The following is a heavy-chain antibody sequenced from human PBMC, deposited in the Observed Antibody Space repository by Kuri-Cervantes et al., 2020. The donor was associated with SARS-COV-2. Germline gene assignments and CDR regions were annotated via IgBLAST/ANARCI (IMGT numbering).Heavy chain of an antibody. CDR3: ASGALADLFDY. J-gene: IGHJ4*02. CDR1: GYTFTSYG. V-gene: IGHV1-18*01. D-gene: IGHD6-19*01. CDR2: ISAYNGNT. Sequence: ASVNVSYKASGYTFTSYGISWVRQAPGQGLEWMGWISAYNGNTNYAQKLQGRVTITADKSTSTAYMELSSLRSEDTAVYYCASGALADLFDYWGQGTLVTVSS.